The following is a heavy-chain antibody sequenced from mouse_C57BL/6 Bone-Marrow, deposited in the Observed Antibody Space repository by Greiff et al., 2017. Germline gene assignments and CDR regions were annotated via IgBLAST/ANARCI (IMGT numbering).Heavy chain of an antibody. J-gene: IGHJ3*01. CDR3: AREGLWGTWFAY. Sequence: QVQLQQPGAELVMPGASVKLSCKASGYTFTSYWMHWVKQRPGQGLEWIGEIDPSDSYTNYNQKFKGKSTLTVDKSSSTAYMQLSSLTSEDSAVYCCAREGLWGTWFAYWGQRALVTVSA. CDR2: IDPSDSYT. CDR1: GYTFTSYW. V-gene: IGHV1-69*01. D-gene: IGHD6-1*01.